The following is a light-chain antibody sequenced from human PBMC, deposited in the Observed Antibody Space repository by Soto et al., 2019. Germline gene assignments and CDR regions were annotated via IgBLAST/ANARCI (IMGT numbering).Light chain of an antibody. CDR3: QQRSNWLT. Sequence: PATLSLSPGERATLSCRASQSVSSYLAWYQQKPGQAPRLLIYDASNRATGIPARFSGSGSGTDFTLTISSLEPEDFAVYYCQQRSNWLTFGQGTKVDIK. V-gene: IGKV3-11*01. CDR1: QSVSSY. J-gene: IGKJ1*01. CDR2: DAS.